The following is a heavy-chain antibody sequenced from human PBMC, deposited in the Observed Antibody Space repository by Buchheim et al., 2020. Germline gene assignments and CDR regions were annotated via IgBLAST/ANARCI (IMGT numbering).Heavy chain of an antibody. CDR2: INSDGSST. D-gene: IGHD3-10*01. CDR1: GFTFSSYW. J-gene: IGHJ6*02. Sequence: EVQLVESGGGLVQPGGSLRLSCAASGFTFSSYWMHWVRQAPGKGLVWVSRINSDGSSTSYADSVKGRFTISRDNAKNTLYLQMNSLRAEDTAVYYCARDWVEYYYGSGSYSHLQTYYYGMDVWGQGTT. CDR3: ARDWVEYYYGSGSYSHLQTYYYGMDV. V-gene: IGHV3-74*01.